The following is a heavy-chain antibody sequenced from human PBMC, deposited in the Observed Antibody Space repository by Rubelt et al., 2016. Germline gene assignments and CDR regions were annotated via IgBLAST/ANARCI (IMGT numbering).Heavy chain of an antibody. CDR1: GFTVSSGY. CDR2: IYSGGST. V-gene: IGHV3-53*01. CDR3: ARRGYIDS. D-gene: IGHD5-12*01. Sequence: EVQLLESGGGVTQPGGSLRLSCAVSGFTVSSGYMTWVRQAPGKGLEWVSVIYSGGSTFYADSVKGRFTISRDNSKNTLDLQMNSLRAEDTAVYYCARRGYIDSWGQGTLVTVSS. J-gene: IGHJ4*02.